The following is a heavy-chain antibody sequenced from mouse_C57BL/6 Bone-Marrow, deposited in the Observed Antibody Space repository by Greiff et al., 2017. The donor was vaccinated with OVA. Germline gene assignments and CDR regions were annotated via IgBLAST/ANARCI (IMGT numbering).Heavy chain of an antibody. Sequence: EVKLQESGPVLVKPGASVKMSCKASGYTFTDYYMNWVKQSHGKSLEWIGVINPYNGGTSYNQKFKGKATLTVDKSSSTAYTELNSLTSEDSAVYYCARPSYARGAYWGQGTLVTVSA. J-gene: IGHJ3*01. CDR1: GYTFTDYY. CDR3: ARPSYARGAY. CDR2: INPYNGGT. V-gene: IGHV1-19*01. D-gene: IGHD2-12*01.